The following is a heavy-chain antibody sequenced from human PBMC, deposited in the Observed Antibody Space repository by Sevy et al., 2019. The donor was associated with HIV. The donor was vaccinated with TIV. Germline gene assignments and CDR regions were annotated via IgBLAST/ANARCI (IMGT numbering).Heavy chain of an antibody. Sequence: GGSLRLSCAASGFTFSSYAMSWVRQAPGKGLEWVSAISGSGGSTYYADSVKGQFTISRDNSKNTLYLQMNSLRAEDTAVYYCAKMGFIVVVPAAILYYYYGMDVWGQGTTVTVSS. CDR3: AKMGFIVVVPAAILYYYYGMDV. D-gene: IGHD2-2*02. CDR2: ISGSGGST. CDR1: GFTFSSYA. V-gene: IGHV3-23*01. J-gene: IGHJ6*02.